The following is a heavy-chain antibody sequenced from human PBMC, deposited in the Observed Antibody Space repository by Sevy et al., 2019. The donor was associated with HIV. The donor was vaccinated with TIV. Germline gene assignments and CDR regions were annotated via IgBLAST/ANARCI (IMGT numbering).Heavy chain of an antibody. CDR1: GFTFSNTW. CDR2: IKSKNDGGTT. V-gene: IGHV3-15*01. Sequence: GGSLRLSCAASGFTFSNTWMSWVRQAPGKGLELVGRIKSKNDGGTTDYASPVIGRFTISRDDSKSTMYLRMNSLKIADTAVYYCTTMGWHGGFDTWGQGAMVTVSS. J-gene: IGHJ3*02. CDR3: TTMGWHGGFDT. D-gene: IGHD4-17*01.